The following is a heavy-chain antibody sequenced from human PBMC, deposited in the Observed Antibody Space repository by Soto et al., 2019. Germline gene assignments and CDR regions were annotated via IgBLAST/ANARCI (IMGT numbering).Heavy chain of an antibody. D-gene: IGHD4-4*01. CDR2: ISYDGSNK. CDR3: ARPLWRDDYNWGYFDL. V-gene: IGHV3-30*01. J-gene: IGHJ2*01. CDR1: GFTFSSYA. Sequence: QVQLVESGGGVVQPGRSLRLSCAACGFTFSSYAMHLVRQAPGKGLEWVAVISYDGSNKYYADSVKGRFTISRDNSKNTLYLQMNSLRAEDTAVYYCARPLWRDDYNWGYFDLWGRGTLVTVSS.